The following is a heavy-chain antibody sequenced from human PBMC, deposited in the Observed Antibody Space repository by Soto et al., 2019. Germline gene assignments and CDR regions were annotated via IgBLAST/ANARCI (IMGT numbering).Heavy chain of an antibody. CDR3: ARTIGRRGYRYGLIDY. V-gene: IGHV4-39*01. Sequence: ECLSRTCAVSGASISSSSYYWGWIRQPPGKGLEWIGSIYYSGSTYYNPSLKSRVTISVDTSKNQFSLKLSSVTAADTAVYYCARTIGRRGYRYGLIDYWGQGTPVTVSS. CDR2: IYYSGST. J-gene: IGHJ4*02. CDR1: GASISSSSYY. D-gene: IGHD5-18*01.